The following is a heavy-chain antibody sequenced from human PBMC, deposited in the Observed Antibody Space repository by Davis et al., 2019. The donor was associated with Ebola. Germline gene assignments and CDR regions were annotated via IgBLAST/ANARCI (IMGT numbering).Heavy chain of an antibody. V-gene: IGHV3-11*01. CDR2: ISSSGSTI. D-gene: IGHD6-6*01. CDR1: GFTFSDYY. CDR3: ARDLAARRGSTLGRYYYYGMDV. Sequence: GESLKISCAASGFTFSDYYMSWLRQAPGKGLEWVSYISSSGSTIYYAESVKGRFTISRDNAKNSLYLQMNSLRAEDTAVYYCARDLAARRGSTLGRYYYYGMDVWGQGTTVTVSS. J-gene: IGHJ6*02.